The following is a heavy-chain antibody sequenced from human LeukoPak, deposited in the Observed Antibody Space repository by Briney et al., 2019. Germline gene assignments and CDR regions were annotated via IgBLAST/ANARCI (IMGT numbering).Heavy chain of an antibody. CDR1: GFTFRSYG. CDR2: ITINIDRT. CDR3: VKPARGSGIQYGLDS. J-gene: IGHJ4*02. D-gene: IGHD3-10*01. V-gene: IGHV3-64D*06. Sequence: TGGSLRLSCAASGFTFRSYGMHWVRQAPGKGLEYVAAITINIDRTFYADSVNGRFTISRDNSRNTLYLQMSSLRPEDTALYYCVKPARGSGIQYGLDSWGQGTLVTVSS.